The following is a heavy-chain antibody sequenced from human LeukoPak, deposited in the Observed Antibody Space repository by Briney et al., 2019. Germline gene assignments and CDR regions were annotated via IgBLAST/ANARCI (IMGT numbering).Heavy chain of an antibody. CDR1: GGSISIYY. D-gene: IGHD2-2*01. CDR3: ARQCTSTSCPFDY. Sequence: SETLSLTCTVSGGSISIYYWSWIRQPAGKGREWIGYIYNSGSTNYNPSLKSRVTVSVDTSKNKFYLKLNSVSAEDTAVYYCARQCTSTSCPFDYWGQGPLVTVSA. J-gene: IGHJ4*02. V-gene: IGHV4-59*08. CDR2: IYNSGST.